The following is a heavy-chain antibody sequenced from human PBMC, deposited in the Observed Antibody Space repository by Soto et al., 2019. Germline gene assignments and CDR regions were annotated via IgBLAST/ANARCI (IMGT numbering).Heavy chain of an antibody. D-gene: IGHD3-22*01. CDR2: INPNSGGT. V-gene: IGHV1-2*04. J-gene: IGHJ5*02. Sequence: GASGKVSCKASGYTFTGYYMHWVRQAPGQGLEWMGWINPNSGGTNYAQRFQGWVTMTRDTSISTAYMELSRLRSDDTAVYYCARVYYYDSSGPLGPWGQGTLVTVSS. CDR1: GYTFTGYY. CDR3: ARVYYYDSSGPLGP.